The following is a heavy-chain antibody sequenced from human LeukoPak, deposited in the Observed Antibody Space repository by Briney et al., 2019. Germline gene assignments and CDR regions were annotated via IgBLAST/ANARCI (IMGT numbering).Heavy chain of an antibody. CDR3: AGVRSYCTNGVCYWDLDY. CDR2: INPNSGGT. J-gene: IGHJ4*02. V-gene: IGHV1-2*02. CDR1: GYTFTDYY. D-gene: IGHD2-8*01. Sequence: ASVKVSFKASGYTFTDYYMEWVRQAPGQGREWMGWINPNSGGTNYAQKFQGRVTMTRDTSISTAYMELSRLRSDDTAVYYCAGVRSYCTNGVCYWDLDYWGQGTLVTVSS.